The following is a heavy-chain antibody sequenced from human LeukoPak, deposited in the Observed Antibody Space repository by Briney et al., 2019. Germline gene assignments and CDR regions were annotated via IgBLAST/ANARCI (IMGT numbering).Heavy chain of an antibody. D-gene: IGHD6-19*01. CDR3: AKERSGTSVAGTNFDS. V-gene: IGHV3-23*01. Sequence: GGSLTLSCAASGFTFSSYAMSWVRQAPGKGLEWVSTISGSGGSTYYADSVKGRCTISRDNSKHTLYLQMNSLRAEDTAIYHRAKERSGTSVAGTNFDSWGQGTPVPVSS. CDR2: ISGSGGST. J-gene: IGHJ4*02. CDR1: GFTFSSYA.